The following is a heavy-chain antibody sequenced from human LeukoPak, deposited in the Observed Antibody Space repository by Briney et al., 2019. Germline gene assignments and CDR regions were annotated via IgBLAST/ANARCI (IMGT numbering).Heavy chain of an antibody. Sequence: SETLSLTCAVYGGSFSGYYWSWIRQPPGKGLEWIGEINHSGSTNYNPSLKSRVTISVDTSENQFSLKLSSVTAADTAVYYCARKDIVVVVATTSTSFDPWGQGTLVTVSS. CDR1: GGSFSGYY. CDR2: INHSGST. D-gene: IGHD2-15*01. J-gene: IGHJ5*02. V-gene: IGHV4-34*01. CDR3: ARKDIVVVVATTSTSFDP.